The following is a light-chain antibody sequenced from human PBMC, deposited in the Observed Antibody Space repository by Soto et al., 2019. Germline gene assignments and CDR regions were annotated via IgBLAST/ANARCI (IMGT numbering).Light chain of an antibody. CDR2: ENN. CDR1: SSNTGNNY. CDR3: GTWDNSLSSGV. Sequence: QSVLTQPPSVSAAPGQRVTISCSGSSSNTGNNYVSWYQQLPGTAPKLLIYENNKRPSGIPDRFSGSKSGTSATLGITGLQTGDEADYYCGTWDNSLSSGVFGGGTQLTVL. J-gene: IGLJ3*02. V-gene: IGLV1-51*02.